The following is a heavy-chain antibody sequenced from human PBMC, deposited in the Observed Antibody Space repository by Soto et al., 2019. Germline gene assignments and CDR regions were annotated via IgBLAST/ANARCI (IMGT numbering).Heavy chain of an antibody. V-gene: IGHV3-11*01. CDR3: ARGRDYYDSSGYSDAFDI. Sequence: PVDSLRLSFASSGFTFSDYYLRWIRQSPGKGLEWFSYISSSGSTIYYADSVKGRFTISRDNAKNSLYLQMNSLRAEDTAVYYCARGRDYYDSSGYSDAFDIWGQGT. D-gene: IGHD3-22*01. J-gene: IGHJ3*02. CDR1: GFTFSDYY. CDR2: ISSSGSTI.